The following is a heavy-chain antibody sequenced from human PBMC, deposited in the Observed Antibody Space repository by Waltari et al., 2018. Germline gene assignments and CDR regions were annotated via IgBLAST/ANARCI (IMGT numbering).Heavy chain of an antibody. V-gene: IGHV3-23*03. Sequence: EVQLLESGGHLVQPGGSLRLSCAASGFTFSRFFMMWVRQPPGKGPEWVSVITNDVNHTFYSDSVTGRFTVSRDNSKNMMYLQMNSLRPEDTALYFCARGHWGDYWGQGSLVTVSS. CDR3: ARGHWGDY. D-gene: IGHD3-16*01. J-gene: IGHJ4*02. CDR2: ITNDVNHT. CDR1: GFTFSRFF.